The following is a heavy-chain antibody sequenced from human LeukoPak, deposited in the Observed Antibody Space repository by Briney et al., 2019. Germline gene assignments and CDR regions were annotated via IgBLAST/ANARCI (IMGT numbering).Heavy chain of an antibody. J-gene: IGHJ6*02. D-gene: IGHD1-14*01. CDR1: GYTFTSYG. V-gene: IGHV1-18*01. CDR3: AREPDTRYYYYYYGMDV. CDR2: ISAYNGNT. Sequence: ASVKVSCKASGYTFTSYGISWVRQAPGQGLEWMGWISAYNGNTNYAQKLQGRVTMTTDTSTSTAYMELRSLRSDDTVVYYCAREPDTRYYYYYYGMDVWGQGTTVTVSS.